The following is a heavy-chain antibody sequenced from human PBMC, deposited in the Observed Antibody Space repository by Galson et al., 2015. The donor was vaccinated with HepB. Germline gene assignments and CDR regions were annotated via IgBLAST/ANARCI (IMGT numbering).Heavy chain of an antibody. CDR2: ISDDEDDQ. D-gene: IGHD2-21*02. CDR1: GFIFSGYG. V-gene: IGHV3-30*04. Sequence: SLRLSCAAAGFIFSGYGMHWVRQAPGKGLEWVAIISDDEDDQFYADSVKGRFTISRDNSKNVLYLQLDSLRVEDTAVYYCARPHCGGDCYGYFESWGQGTLVTVSS. J-gene: IGHJ4*02. CDR3: ARPHCGGDCYGYFES.